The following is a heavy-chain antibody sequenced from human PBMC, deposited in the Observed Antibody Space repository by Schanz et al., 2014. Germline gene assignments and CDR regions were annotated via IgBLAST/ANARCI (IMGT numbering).Heavy chain of an antibody. CDR3: ARDPPGPPGYGMDV. CDR1: GIDFSSYS. Sequence: EVQLVESGGGLVKPGGSLRLSCAASGIDFSSYSMNWVRQAPGKGLEWVSVIHDRGNTYSADSVKGRFTIARDTSENTVYLQMNSLRAEDTAVYYCARDPPGPPGYGMDVWGQGTTVTVSS. CDR2: IHDRGNT. V-gene: IGHV3-66*01. J-gene: IGHJ6*02.